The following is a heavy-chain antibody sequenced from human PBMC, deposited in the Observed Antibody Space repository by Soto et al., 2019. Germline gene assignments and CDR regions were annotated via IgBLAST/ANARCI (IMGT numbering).Heavy chain of an antibody. J-gene: IGHJ6*03. CDR3: ARDKGVNYDILTGYYIGYYYYYMDV. CDR1: GFTFSSYS. Sequence: EVQLVESGGGLVQPGGSLRLSCAASGFTFSSYSMNWVRQAPGKGLEWVSYISSSSTIYYADSVKGRFTISRDNAKNSLYLQMNSLRAEDTAVYYCARDKGVNYDILTGYYIGYYYYYMDVWGKGTTVTVSS. V-gene: IGHV3-48*01. CDR2: ISSSSTI. D-gene: IGHD3-9*01.